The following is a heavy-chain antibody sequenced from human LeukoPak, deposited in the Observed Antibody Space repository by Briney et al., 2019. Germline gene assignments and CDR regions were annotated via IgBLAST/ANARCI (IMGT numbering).Heavy chain of an antibody. CDR2: IIPIFGTA. J-gene: IGHJ4*02. CDR1: GGTFSSYA. Sequence: SSVKVSCKASGGTFSSYAISWVRQAPGQGLEWMGGIIPIFGTAKYAQKFQDRVMNTPDESTSTAYMELSSLRSEDTAVYYCAGRYCSGGSCYSSYFDYWGQGTLVTVSS. CDR3: AGRYCSGGSCYSSYFDY. V-gene: IGHV1-69*01. D-gene: IGHD2-15*01.